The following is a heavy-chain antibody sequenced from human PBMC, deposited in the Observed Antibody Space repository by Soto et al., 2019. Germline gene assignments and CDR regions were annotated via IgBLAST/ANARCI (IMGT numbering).Heavy chain of an antibody. CDR1: NDSISNYY. CDR3: ARGGVMVTDNWLDP. V-gene: IGHV4-59*08. J-gene: IGHJ5*02. Sequence: SETLSLACTVSNDSISNYYWNWIRQSPGKGLEWIGYISYPGTTNYNPSLKSRVAISLDTSKKQFSLTLSSVTAADTAVYFCARGGVMVTDNWLDPWGQATLVTVSS. CDR2: ISYPGTT. D-gene: IGHD2-21*02.